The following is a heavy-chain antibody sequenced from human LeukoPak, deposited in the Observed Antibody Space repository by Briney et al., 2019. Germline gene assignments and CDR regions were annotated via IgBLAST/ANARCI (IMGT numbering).Heavy chain of an antibody. CDR1: GLTFRNYA. Sequence: GGSLRLSCAASGLTFRNYAMTWVRQAPGKGLEWVSSITGGGIGTSYADSVKGRFTVYRDNSENTLYLQMNSLRAGDTAVYYCAKDPNGDYVGAFDSWGQGTSVTVSS. J-gene: IGHJ3*01. V-gene: IGHV3-23*01. CDR3: AKDPNGDYVGAFDS. CDR2: ITGGGIGT. D-gene: IGHD4-17*01.